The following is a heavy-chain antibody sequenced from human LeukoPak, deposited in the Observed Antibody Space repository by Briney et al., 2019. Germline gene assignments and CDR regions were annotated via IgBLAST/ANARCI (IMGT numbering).Heavy chain of an antibody. D-gene: IGHD6-13*01. Sequence: GGSLRLSCVVSGFTFSSYWMSWVRQAPGKGLEWVANVKEDGGEKYYVDSVKGRFTISRDNAKSSLYLQMNSLRAEDTAVYYCARDKAVPGQQLGGDYYYYYMDVRGKGITVSVSS. CDR3: ARDKAVPGQQLGGDYYYYYMDV. CDR1: GFTFSSYW. CDR2: VKEDGGEK. J-gene: IGHJ6*03. V-gene: IGHV3-7*01.